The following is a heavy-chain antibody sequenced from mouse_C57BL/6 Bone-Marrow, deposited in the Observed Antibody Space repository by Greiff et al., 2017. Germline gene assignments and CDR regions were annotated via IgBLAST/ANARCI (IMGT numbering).Heavy chain of an antibody. Sequence: VQVVESGPELVKPGASVKISCKASGYSFTSYYIHWVKQRPGQGLEWIGWIYPGSGNTKYNEKFKGKATLTADTSSSTAYMQLSSLTSEDSAVYYCARVVAHWYFDVWGTGTTVTVSS. D-gene: IGHD1-1*01. V-gene: IGHV1-66*01. CDR2: IYPGSGNT. J-gene: IGHJ1*03. CDR3: ARVVAHWYFDV. CDR1: GYSFTSYY.